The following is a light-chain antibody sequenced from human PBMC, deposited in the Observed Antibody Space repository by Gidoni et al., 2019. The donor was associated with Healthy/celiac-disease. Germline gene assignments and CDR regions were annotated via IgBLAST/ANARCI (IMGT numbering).Light chain of an antibody. V-gene: IGKV3-20*01. CDR3: QQYGSSIT. CDR1: QSVSSSY. Sequence: DIVLTQSPGTLSLSPGERATLSCRASQSVSSSYLAWYQQKPGQAPRLLIYGASSRATGIPDRFSGSGSGTDFTLTISRLEPEDFAVYYCQQYGSSITFXXXTRLEIK. CDR2: GAS. J-gene: IGKJ5*01.